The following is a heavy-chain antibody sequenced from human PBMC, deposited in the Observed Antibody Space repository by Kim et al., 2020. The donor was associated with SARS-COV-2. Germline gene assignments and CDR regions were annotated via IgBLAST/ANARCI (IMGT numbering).Heavy chain of an antibody. CDR3: AGDRGLYWLQREVYFDY. J-gene: IGHJ4*02. D-gene: IGHD2-8*02. Sequence: KGRFTFSRDNAKNSLYLQMNSLRDEDTAVYYCAGDRGLYWLQREVYFDYWGQGTLVTVSS. V-gene: IGHV3-48*02.